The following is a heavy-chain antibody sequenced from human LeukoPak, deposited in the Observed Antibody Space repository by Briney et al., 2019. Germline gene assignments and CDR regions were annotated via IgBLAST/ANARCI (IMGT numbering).Heavy chain of an antibody. D-gene: IGHD1-14*01. CDR2: IDPSSGGS. V-gene: IGHV1-2*02. CDR1: GYTITGYY. CDR3: ATITHDWENNY. J-gene: IGHJ4*02. Sequence: GASVKVSCKASGYTITGYYIHWVRQAPGQGLEWMGWIDPSSGGSTYAQNFQGRVTMIRDTSINTAYMELSSLRSDDTAVYYCATITHDWENNYWGQGTLVTVSS.